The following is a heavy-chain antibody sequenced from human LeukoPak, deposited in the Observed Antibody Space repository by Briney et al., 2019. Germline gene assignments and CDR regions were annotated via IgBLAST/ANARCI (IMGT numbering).Heavy chain of an antibody. J-gene: IGHJ3*02. Sequence: SETLSLTCTVSGGSISSYYWSWIRQPPGKGLEWIGYIYYSGSTNYNPSLKSRVTISVDTSKNQFSLKLSSVTAADTAVYYCASFLMNAFDIWGQGTMVTVSS. CDR2: IYYSGST. CDR1: GGSISSYY. V-gene: IGHV4-59*01. CDR3: ASFLMNAFDI. D-gene: IGHD2-8*01.